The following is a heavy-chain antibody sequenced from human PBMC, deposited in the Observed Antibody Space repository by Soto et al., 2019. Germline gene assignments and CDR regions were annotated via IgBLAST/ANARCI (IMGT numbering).Heavy chain of an antibody. J-gene: IGHJ6*02. CDR2: TRNKANSYTT. V-gene: IGHV3-72*01. CDR3: ARASTTRPRYSSRTSCYSGYYYYGMDV. CDR1: GFTFSDHY. Sequence: EVQLVESGGGLVQPGGSLRLSCAASGFTFSDHYMDWVRQAPGKGLEWVGRTRNKANSYTTEYAASVKGRFTISRDDSKNSLYLQMNSLTTEHTALYYCARASTTRPRYSSRTSCYSGYYYYGMDVRGQGTTVTVSS. D-gene: IGHD2-2*01.